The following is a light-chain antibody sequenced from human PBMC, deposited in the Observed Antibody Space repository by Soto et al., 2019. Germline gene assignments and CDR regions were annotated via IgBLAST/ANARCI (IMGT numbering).Light chain of an antibody. J-gene: IGKJ1*01. CDR2: DAS. Sequence: DIQMTQSPSTLSASVGDRVTITCWASQSISSWLAWYQQKPGKAPKLLIFDASSLESGVPSRFSGSGSGTEFTLTISSLQPDDFATYYCQQYNNYSGGTFGQGTKVEIK. CDR1: QSISSW. CDR3: QQYNNYSGGT. V-gene: IGKV1-5*01.